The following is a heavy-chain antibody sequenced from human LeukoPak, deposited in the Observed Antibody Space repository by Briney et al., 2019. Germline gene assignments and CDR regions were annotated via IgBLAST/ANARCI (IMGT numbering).Heavy chain of an antibody. CDR1: GYTFTGYY. CDR3: AREGGSYDSYFDY. J-gene: IGHJ4*02. CDR2: INPNSGGT. V-gene: IGHV1-2*04. Sequence: ASVKVSCKASGYTFTGYYMHWVRQAPGQGLEWMGWINPNSGGTNYAQKFQGWVTMTRDTSISTAYMELSRLRSDDTAVYYCAREGGSYDSYFDYWGQGTLVTVSS. D-gene: IGHD1-26*01.